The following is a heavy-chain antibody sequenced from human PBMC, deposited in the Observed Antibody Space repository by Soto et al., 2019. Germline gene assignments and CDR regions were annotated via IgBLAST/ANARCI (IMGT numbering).Heavy chain of an antibody. CDR3: AREGEMPYYYYGLDV. CDR2: ISGYNGHT. Sequence: QVQLVQSGAEVRKPGASVKVSCKASGYTFTTYGISRVRQAPGQGLEWMGWISGYNGHTKYAQKFQGRVTMTTDTSTSRVYMDLRSLRSDDTAVYYCAREGEMPYYYYGLDVWGQGTTVTVSS. CDR1: GYTFTTYG. V-gene: IGHV1-18*01. D-gene: IGHD3-16*01. J-gene: IGHJ6*02.